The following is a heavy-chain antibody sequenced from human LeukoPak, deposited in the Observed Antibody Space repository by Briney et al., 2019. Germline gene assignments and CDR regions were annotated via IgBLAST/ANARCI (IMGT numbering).Heavy chain of an antibody. V-gene: IGHV4-38-2*02. CDR1: GYSISSGYY. D-gene: IGHD5-12*01. Sequence: SETLSLTCAVSGYSISSGYYWGWIRQPPGKGLEWIGRIYTSGSTNYNPSLKSRVTISVDTSKNQFSLKLSSVTAADTAVYYCARDHLGVSEYSGYDPWGFDPWGQGTLVTVSS. J-gene: IGHJ5*02. CDR2: IYTSGST. CDR3: ARDHLGVSEYSGYDPWGFDP.